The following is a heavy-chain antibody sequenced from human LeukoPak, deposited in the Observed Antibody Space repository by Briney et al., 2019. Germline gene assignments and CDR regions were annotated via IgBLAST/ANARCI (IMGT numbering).Heavy chain of an antibody. J-gene: IGHJ4*02. D-gene: IGHD3-16*01. CDR3: ARGGKYYDYVWGSYIFDY. CDR1: GGSISSYY. Sequence: SETLSLTCTVSGGSISSYYWSWIRQPPGKGLEWIGYIYYSGSTNYNPSLKSRVTMSVDTSKNKFSLNLSSVTAADTAVYYCARGGKYYDYVWGSYIFDYWGQGTLVTVSS. CDR2: IYYSGST. V-gene: IGHV4-59*01.